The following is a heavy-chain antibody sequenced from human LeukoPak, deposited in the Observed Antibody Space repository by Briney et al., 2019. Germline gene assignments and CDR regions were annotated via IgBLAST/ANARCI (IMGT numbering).Heavy chain of an antibody. CDR1: GYSISSGYY. J-gene: IGHJ4*02. V-gene: IGHV4-38-2*02. D-gene: IGHD1-26*01. CDR2: IYHSGST. Sequence: SETLSLTCTVSGYSISSGYYWGWIRQPPGKGLEWIGSIYHSGSTYYNPSLKSRVTISVDTSKNQFSLKLSSVTAADTAVYYCATTTIRLGYWGQGTLVTVSS. CDR3: ATTTIRLGY.